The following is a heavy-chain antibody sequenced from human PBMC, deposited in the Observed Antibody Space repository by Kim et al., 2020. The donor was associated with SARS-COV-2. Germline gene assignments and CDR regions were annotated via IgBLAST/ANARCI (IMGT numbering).Heavy chain of an antibody. D-gene: IGHD3-10*01. CDR2: VHSSGST. CDR3: AGHSGAANVYYYGMDV. Sequence: SETLSLTCTVSGGSISTRSYYWGWIRQPPLKGLEWIASVHSSGSTHYNPSLTSRVTISIDTSKNQFSLKLTSVTAADRAVYYCAGHSGAANVYYYGMDVWGQGPAVSVS. CDR1: GGSISTRSYY. V-gene: IGHV4-39*01. J-gene: IGHJ6*01.